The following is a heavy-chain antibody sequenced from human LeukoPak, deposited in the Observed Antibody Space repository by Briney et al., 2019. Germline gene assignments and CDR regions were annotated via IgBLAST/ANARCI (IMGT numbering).Heavy chain of an antibody. CDR1: GGSISSGGYY. CDR3: ARVRVLSSSWYDRYNWFDP. Sequence: PSETLSLTCTVSGGSISSGGYYWSWIRQHPGKGLEWIGYIYYSGSTYYNPSLKSRVSISVDTSKNQFSLKLSSVTAADTAVYYCARVRVLSSSWYDRYNWFDPWGQGTLVTVSS. J-gene: IGHJ5*02. D-gene: IGHD6-13*01. CDR2: IYYSGST. V-gene: IGHV4-31*03.